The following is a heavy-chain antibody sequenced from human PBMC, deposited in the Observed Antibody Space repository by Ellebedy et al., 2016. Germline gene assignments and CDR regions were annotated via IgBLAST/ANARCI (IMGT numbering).Heavy chain of an antibody. J-gene: IGHJ6*02. CDR1: GFTFSSYT. CDR2: IISSGTYI. Sequence: GESLKISCAASGFTFSSYTMNWVRQAPGKGLEWVSSIISSGTYIYYGDSVKGRFTISRDNSKNTLYVQMNSLRIEDTAVYYCARVAGVRGIILNYYYYGMDVWGQGTTVTVSS. V-gene: IGHV3-21*01. D-gene: IGHD3-10*01. CDR3: ARVAGVRGIILNYYYYGMDV.